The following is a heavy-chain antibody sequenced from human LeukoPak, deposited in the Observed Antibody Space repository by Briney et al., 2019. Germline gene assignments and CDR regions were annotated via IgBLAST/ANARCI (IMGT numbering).Heavy chain of an antibody. CDR1: GFTFSSYA. D-gene: IGHD3-3*01. CDR2: ISYDGSNK. Sequence: PGGSLRLSCAASGFTFSSYAMHWVRQAPGKGLEWVAVISYDGSNKYYADSVKGRFIISRDNSKTTMYLQMNSLRAEDTAVYHCAKVSPTTLYDSRGWFDPWGQGTLVTVSS. V-gene: IGHV3-30*04. J-gene: IGHJ5*02. CDR3: AKVSPTTLYDSRGWFDP.